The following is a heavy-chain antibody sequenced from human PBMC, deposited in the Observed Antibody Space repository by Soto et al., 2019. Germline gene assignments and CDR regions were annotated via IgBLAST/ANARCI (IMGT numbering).Heavy chain of an antibody. CDR3: ARVTGGWFGESRGVDY. CDR2: ISAYNGNT. V-gene: IGHV1-18*01. D-gene: IGHD3-10*01. Sequence: QVQLVQSGAEVKKPGASVKVSCKASGYTFTSYGISWARQAPGQGLEWMGWISAYNGNTNYAQKLQGIVTMTTGTTTSIGCMELRSLRPDDTGVYYCARVTGGWFGESRGVDYWGRGALVTVSS. J-gene: IGHJ4*02. CDR1: GYTFTSYG.